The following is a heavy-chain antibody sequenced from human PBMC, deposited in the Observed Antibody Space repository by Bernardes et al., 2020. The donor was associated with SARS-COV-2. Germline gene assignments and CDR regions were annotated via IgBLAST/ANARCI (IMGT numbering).Heavy chain of an antibody. CDR2: IWYDGSNK. CDR3: VGIAAAGTSYYYGMDV. D-gene: IGHD6-13*01. J-gene: IGHJ6*02. CDR1: GFTFSSYG. V-gene: IGHV3-33*01. Sequence: GGSLRPSCAASGFTFSSYGMHWVRQAPGKGLEWVAVIWYDGSNKYYADSVKGRFTISRDNSKNTLYLQMNSLRAEDTAVYYCVGIAAAGTSYYYGMDVWGQGTTVTVSS.